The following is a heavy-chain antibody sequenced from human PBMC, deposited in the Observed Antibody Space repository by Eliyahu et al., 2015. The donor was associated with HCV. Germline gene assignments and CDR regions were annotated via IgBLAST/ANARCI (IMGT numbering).Heavy chain of an antibody. CDR1: GFTFXSYX. J-gene: IGHJ6*02. V-gene: IGHV3-21*01. CDR3: ARDGVVVPAAMTFYYYYGMDV. CDR2: ISSSSSYI. Sequence: EVQLVESGGGLVKPGGSLXLSCXASGFTFXSYXMNWARQAPGKGLEWVSSISSSSSYIYYADSVKGRFTISRDNAKNSLYLQMNSLRAEDTAVYYCARDGVVVPAAMTFYYYYGMDVWGQGTTVTVSS. D-gene: IGHD2-2*01.